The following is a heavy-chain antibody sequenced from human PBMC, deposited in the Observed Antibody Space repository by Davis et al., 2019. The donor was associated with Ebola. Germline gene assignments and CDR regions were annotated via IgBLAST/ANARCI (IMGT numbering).Heavy chain of an antibody. CDR3: AREIKRATQGSYFDY. J-gene: IGHJ4*02. V-gene: IGHV1-8*01. CDR1: GYTFTSYD. Sequence: AASVKVSCKASGYTFTSYDINWVRQATGQGLEWMGWMNPNSGHTGNAQKFQGRVTMTRSTSINTAYMELTSLTSEDSAVYYCAREIKRATQGSYFDYWGQGTLVTVSS. CDR2: MNPNSGHT.